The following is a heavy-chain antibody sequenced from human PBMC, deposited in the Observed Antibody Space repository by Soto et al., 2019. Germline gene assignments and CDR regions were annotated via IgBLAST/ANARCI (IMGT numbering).Heavy chain of an antibody. J-gene: IGHJ6*03. Sequence: QVQLVQSGAEVKKPGASVKVSCKASGYTFTSYAMHWVRQAPGQRLEWMGWINAGNGNTKYSQKFQGRVTITRDTSASTAYMELSSLRSEDTAVYYCARRGITMVRRANPDYYMDVWGKGTTVTVSS. D-gene: IGHD3-10*01. CDR3: ARRGITMVRRANPDYYMDV. CDR1: GYTFTSYA. V-gene: IGHV1-3*01. CDR2: INAGNGNT.